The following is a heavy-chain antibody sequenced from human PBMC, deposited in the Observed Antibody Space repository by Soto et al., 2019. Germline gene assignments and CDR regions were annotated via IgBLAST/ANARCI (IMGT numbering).Heavy chain of an antibody. J-gene: IGHJ6*03. V-gene: IGHV1-8*01. D-gene: IGHD3-3*01. CDR1: GYTFASYD. CDR2: MNPNSGNT. Sequence: ASVKVSCKASGYTFASYDSKWVRQATGQGLEWMGWMNPNSGNTGYAQKFQGRVTMTRNTSISTAYMELSSLRSEDTAVYYCATTYYDFWSGAAPYYYYMDVWGKGTTVTVSS. CDR3: ATTYYDFWSGAAPYYYYMDV.